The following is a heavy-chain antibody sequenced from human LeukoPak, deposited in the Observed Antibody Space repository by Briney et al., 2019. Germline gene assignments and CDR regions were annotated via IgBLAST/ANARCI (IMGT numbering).Heavy chain of an antibody. CDR1: GGSVSNSSYY. V-gene: IGHV4-39*01. Sequence: SETLSLTCTVSGGSVSNSSYYWGWIRQPPGKGLEWIGSIYYSGTTYYNPSLKSRVTISVDTSKNQFSLKLNSVTAADTAVYYCASFYCSGGSCYQYYYYYYMDVWGKGTTVTISS. J-gene: IGHJ6*03. D-gene: IGHD2-15*01. CDR3: ASFYCSGGSCYQYYYYYYMDV. CDR2: IYYSGTT.